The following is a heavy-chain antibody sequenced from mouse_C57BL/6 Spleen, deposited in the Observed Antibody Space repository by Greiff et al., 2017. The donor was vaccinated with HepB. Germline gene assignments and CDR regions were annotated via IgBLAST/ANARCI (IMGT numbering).Heavy chain of an antibody. CDR1: GYTFTDYE. D-gene: IGHD1-1*01. J-gene: IGHJ3*01. CDR2: IDPETGGT. CDR3: TLYGSSLAWFAY. Sequence: VQLQQSGAELVRPGASVTLSCKASGYTFTDYEMHWVKQTPVHGLEWIGAIDPETGGTAYNQKFKGKAILTADKSSSTAYMELRSLTSEDSAVYYCTLYGSSLAWFAYWGQGALVTVSA. V-gene: IGHV1-15*01.